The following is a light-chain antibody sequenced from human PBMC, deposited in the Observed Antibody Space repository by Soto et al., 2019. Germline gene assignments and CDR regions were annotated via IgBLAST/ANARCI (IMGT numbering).Light chain of an antibody. CDR3: SSYTTSRTYV. V-gene: IGLV2-14*01. J-gene: IGLJ1*01. CDR2: QVS. CDR1: SSDVGGYNY. Sequence: QSALIQPASVSGSPGQSITISCTGTSSDVGGYNYVSWYQQHPGKAPKLIIYQVSNWPSGVSNRFSGSKSGNTASLTISGLQAEDEADYYCSSYTTSRTYVFGTGTKVTVL.